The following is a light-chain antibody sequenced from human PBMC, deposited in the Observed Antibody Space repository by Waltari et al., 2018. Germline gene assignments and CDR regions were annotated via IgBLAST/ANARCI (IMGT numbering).Light chain of an antibody. CDR3: QHYGSSIS. V-gene: IGKV3D-20*01. CDR1: QSVSSSY. J-gene: IGKJ4*01. CDR2: EAS. Sequence: EIVFTPSPATLSLSPGARATLSCGASQSVSSSYLAWYQQKPRPAPTLLIYEASNRATGIPDRISGSGSGTDFTLTINRLEPEDFAVYYCQHYGSSISFGGGTKVEIK.